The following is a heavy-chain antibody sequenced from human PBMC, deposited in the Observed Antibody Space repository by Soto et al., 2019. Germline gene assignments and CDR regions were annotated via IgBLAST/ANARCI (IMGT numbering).Heavy chain of an antibody. CDR2: TNQDGSEK. D-gene: IGHD1-26*01. CDR1: EGTVIRDW. CDR3: SGGVGDAF. J-gene: IGHJ4*02. Sequence: EVHLVESGGGLVQTGGSLRLSCAIFEGTVIRDWMNWVRQAPGRGLEWVAHTNQDGSEKYYVDSVKGRFTISRDNDKNSLYVQINCLRAEDTAMYYCSGGVGDAFWGQGTLVTVSS. V-gene: IGHV3-7*04.